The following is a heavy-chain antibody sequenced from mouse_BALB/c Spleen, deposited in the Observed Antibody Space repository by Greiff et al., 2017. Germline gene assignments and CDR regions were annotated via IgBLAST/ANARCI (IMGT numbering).Heavy chain of an antibody. V-gene: IGHV1S22*01. CDR1: GYTFTSYW. CDR2: IYPGSGST. Sequence: LKQPGSELVRPGASVKLSCKASGYTFTSYWMHWVKQMPGQGLEWIGNIYPGSGSTNYDEKFKSKATLTVDTPSSTAFMQLSSLTSEDSAVYYCTREDTTATPAYWGQGTLVTVSA. D-gene: IGHD1-2*01. J-gene: IGHJ3*01. CDR3: TREDTTATPAY.